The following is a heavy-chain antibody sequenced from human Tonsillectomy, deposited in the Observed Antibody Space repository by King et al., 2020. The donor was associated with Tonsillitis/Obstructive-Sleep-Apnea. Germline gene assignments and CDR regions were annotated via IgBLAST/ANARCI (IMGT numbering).Heavy chain of an antibody. CDR3: AKGYGYSSSSGGYYFDY. Sequence: VQLVESGGGLVQPGGSLRLSCAASGFTFSSYAMSWVRQAPGKGLEWVSAISGSGGSTYYADSVKGRFTISRDNSKNTLYLKMNSLRAEDTAVYYCAKGYGYSSSSGGYYFDYWGQGTLVTVSS. CDR1: GFTFSSYA. V-gene: IGHV3-23*04. J-gene: IGHJ4*02. CDR2: ISGSGGST. D-gene: IGHD6-6*01.